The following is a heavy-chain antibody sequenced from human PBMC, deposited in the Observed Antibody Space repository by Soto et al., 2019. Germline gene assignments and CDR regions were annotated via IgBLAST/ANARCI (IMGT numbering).Heavy chain of an antibody. D-gene: IGHD3-10*01. Sequence: QVQLVQSGAEVKKPGSSVKVSCKASGGTFSSYTISWVRQAPGQGLEWMGRIIPILGIANYAQKFQGRVTITADKSTSXAYMELSSLRSEDTAVYYCARASAMVRGGYYGMDVWGQGTTVTVSS. CDR3: ARASAMVRGGYYGMDV. CDR2: IIPILGIA. CDR1: GGTFSSYT. V-gene: IGHV1-69*02. J-gene: IGHJ6*02.